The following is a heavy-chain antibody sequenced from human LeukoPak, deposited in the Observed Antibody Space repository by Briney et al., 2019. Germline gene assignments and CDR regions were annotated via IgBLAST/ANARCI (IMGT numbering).Heavy chain of an antibody. CDR3: AKDLTPGAFDI. V-gene: IGHV3-30*18. CDR2: ISYDGSNK. J-gene: IGHJ3*02. Sequence: GSLRLSCAASGFTFSSYAMSWVRQAPGKGLEWVAVISYDGSNKYYADSVKGRFTISRDNSKNTLYLQMNSLRAEDTAVYYCAKDLTPGAFDIWGQGTMVTVSS. CDR1: GFTFSSYA. D-gene: IGHD1-14*01.